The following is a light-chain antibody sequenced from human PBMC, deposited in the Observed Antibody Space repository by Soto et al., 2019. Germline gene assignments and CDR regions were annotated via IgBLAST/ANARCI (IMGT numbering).Light chain of an antibody. J-gene: IGLJ2*01. V-gene: IGLV2-8*01. Sequence: ALTQPPSASGSPGQSVTISCTGTSSDVGGYNYVSWYQQHPGKAPKFLIFEVSRRPSGVPDRFSGSKSGNTASLTVSGLQADDEAVYYCSSYAGSNNPVIFGGGTQLTVL. CDR3: SSYAGSNNPVI. CDR1: SSDVGGYNY. CDR2: EVS.